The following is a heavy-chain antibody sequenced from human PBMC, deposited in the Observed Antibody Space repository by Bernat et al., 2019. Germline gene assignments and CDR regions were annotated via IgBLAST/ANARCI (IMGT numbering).Heavy chain of an antibody. CDR3: AKESYDYVGRYFDL. J-gene: IGHJ2*01. V-gene: IGHV3-23*01. CDR2: ISGSGDTT. CDR1: VFTFSSYD. Sequence: EVQLLESGGGLVQPGGSLRLSCAASVFTFSSYDMSWVRQAPGKGLEWVSSISGSGDTTNYADSVKGRFTISRDNFKNTLFPQMNSLRGEETAVYYCAKESYDYVGRYFDLWGRGTLVAASS. D-gene: IGHD3-16*01.